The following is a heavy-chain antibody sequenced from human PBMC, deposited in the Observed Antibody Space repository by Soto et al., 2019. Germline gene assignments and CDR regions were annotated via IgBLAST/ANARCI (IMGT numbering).Heavy chain of an antibody. Sequence: ASETLSLTCTVSGGSISSSSYYWGWIRQPPGKGLEWIGSIYYSGSTYYNPSLKSRVTISVDTSKNQFSLKLSSVTAADTAVYYCARHGRYYDILTGYYSFGMDVWCQGTTVTVSS. CDR1: GGSISSSSYY. CDR3: ARHGRYYDILTGYYSFGMDV. D-gene: IGHD3-9*01. J-gene: IGHJ6*02. CDR2: IYYSGST. V-gene: IGHV4-39*01.